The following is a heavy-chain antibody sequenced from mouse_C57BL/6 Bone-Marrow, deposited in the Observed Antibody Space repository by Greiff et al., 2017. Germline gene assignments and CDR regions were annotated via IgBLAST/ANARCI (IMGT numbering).Heavy chain of an antibody. CDR3: ARSGPLGRSFDY. Sequence: QVHVKQPGAELVKPGASVKISCKASGYTFTSYWITWVKQRPGQGLEWIGDIYPTSGRTNYNEKFKSKAILTVDTSSNTAYMQLSSLTSEDSAVFYCARSGPLGRSFDYWGQGTTLTVSS. V-gene: IGHV1-55*01. J-gene: IGHJ2*01. CDR2: IYPTSGRT. D-gene: IGHD4-1*01. CDR1: GYTFTSYW.